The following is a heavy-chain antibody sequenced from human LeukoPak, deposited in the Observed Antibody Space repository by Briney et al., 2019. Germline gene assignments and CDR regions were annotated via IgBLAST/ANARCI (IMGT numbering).Heavy chain of an antibody. CDR1: GGTFSSYE. CDR3: ARSMVRGVYATFDY. CDR2: IIPMFGTA. V-gene: IGHV1-69*05. Sequence: GASVKVSCKASGGTFSSYEISWVRQAPGQGLEWMGGIIPMFGTAKYAQKFQGRVTITTDKSTSTAYMELSSLRSEDTAVYYCARSMVRGVYATFDYWGQGTLVTVSS. J-gene: IGHJ4*02. D-gene: IGHD3-10*01.